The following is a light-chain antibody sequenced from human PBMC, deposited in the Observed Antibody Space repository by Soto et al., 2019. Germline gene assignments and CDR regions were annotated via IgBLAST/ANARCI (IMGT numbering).Light chain of an antibody. Sequence: QSALTQPASVSGSPGQSITISCTGASSDVGSYNRVSWNQQHPGKAPKLIIYEVSKRPSVVSDRFSGSKSGNTASLTISGLQAEDEADYYCCSYASGGTWVFGGGTKLTVL. V-gene: IGLV2-23*02. J-gene: IGLJ3*02. CDR2: EVS. CDR3: CSYASGGTWV. CDR1: SSDVGSYNR.